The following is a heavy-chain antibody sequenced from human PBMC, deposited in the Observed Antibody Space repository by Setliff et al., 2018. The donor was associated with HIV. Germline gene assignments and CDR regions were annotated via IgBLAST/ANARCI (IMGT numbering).Heavy chain of an antibody. CDR1: GYSISNGYY. CDR3: ATCRHRPSNWFDP. J-gene: IGHJ5*02. Sequence: TLSLTCALSGYSISNGYYWGWIRQPSGKGLEWIGSIYHSGSTHYNPSLQSRVTISVDKSKSQFSLKLNSVTAADTAVYYCATCRHRPSNWFDPWGQGTVITVSS. CDR2: IYHSGST. V-gene: IGHV4-38-2*01.